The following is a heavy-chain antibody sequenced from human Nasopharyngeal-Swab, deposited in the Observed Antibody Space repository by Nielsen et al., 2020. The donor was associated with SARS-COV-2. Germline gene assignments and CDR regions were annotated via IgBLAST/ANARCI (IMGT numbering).Heavy chain of an antibody. J-gene: IGHJ4*02. CDR1: GDTFTNSA. CDR3: AREGEYGAYDAPDY. Sequence: SVNVSCKTSGDTFTNSAISWMRQAPGQGLEWMGGIVPALGLPNYAQKFRGRVNISADRSTTTSYLELSSLRAEDTAIYYCAREGEYGAYDAPDYWGQGTLVTVSS. CDR2: IVPALGLP. D-gene: IGHD5-12*01. V-gene: IGHV1-69*10.